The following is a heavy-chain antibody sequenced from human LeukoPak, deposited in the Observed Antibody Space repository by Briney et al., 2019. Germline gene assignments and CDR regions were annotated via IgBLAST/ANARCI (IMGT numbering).Heavy chain of an antibody. Sequence: SQTLSLTCTVSGGSISSTGYYWTWVRRPAGKGLEWIGRIYPRGSTLYNPSLKSRVTLSVDTSKNQFSLKLSSVTAADTAVYYCARSATVTTARWFDPWGQGTLVTVSS. V-gene: IGHV4-61*02. J-gene: IGHJ5*02. D-gene: IGHD4-17*01. CDR3: ARSATVTTARWFDP. CDR2: IYPRGST. CDR1: GGSISSTGYY.